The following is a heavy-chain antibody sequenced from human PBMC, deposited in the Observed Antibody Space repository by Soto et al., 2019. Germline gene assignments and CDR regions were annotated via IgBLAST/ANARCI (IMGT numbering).Heavy chain of an antibody. Sequence: SETLSLTCIGFCGAIPSFHWSWIRQFPGKGLEVIAYISYTWKPNYNPSLKSPVTTSIDQPKDQFLLEFTSCTPADQAGFFCARNMHAGFTHCFDPWGQGTLVTVSS. CDR1: CGAIPSFH. V-gene: IGHV4-59*01. J-gene: IGHJ5*02. CDR3: ARNMHAGFTHCFDP. CDR2: ISYTWKP. D-gene: IGHD2-8*01.